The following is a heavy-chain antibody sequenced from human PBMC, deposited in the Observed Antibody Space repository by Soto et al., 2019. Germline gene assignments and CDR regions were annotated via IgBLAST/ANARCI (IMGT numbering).Heavy chain of an antibody. CDR2: MQPSTGRT. D-gene: IGHD1-26*01. Sequence: QVQLVQSGAEVREPGASVKVSCKASGYSFTSLDINWVRQTAGQGLEWMGWMQPSTGRTGYAQKCQGRVTMTRDTSINTAYIELTTLTSDDSAFYYCARGVSAGVDYWGQGTLVTVSS. CDR3: ARGVSAGVDY. J-gene: IGHJ4*02. CDR1: GYSFTSLD. V-gene: IGHV1-8*01.